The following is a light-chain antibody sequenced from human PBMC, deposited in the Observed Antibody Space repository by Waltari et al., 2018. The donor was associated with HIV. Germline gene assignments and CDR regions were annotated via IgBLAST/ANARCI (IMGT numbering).Light chain of an antibody. Sequence: QSALTQPASVSASPGQSITISCTGTTSDFTTYDDVSWYHLHPGKAPQLVIFDANFRPSGAPVRFSGSKSGNTASLIISDVQPEDEAHYYCSSYFSPGGLVFGGGTKLTVL. V-gene: IGLV2-14*01. CDR3: SSYFSPGGLV. CDR2: DAN. CDR1: TSDFTTYDD. J-gene: IGLJ3*02.